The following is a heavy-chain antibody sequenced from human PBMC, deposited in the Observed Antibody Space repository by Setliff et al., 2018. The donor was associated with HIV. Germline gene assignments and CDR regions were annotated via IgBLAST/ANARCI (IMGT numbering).Heavy chain of an antibody. CDR2: IIPILGIA. V-gene: IGHV1-69*10. J-gene: IGHJ4*02. CDR1: GGTFNSYA. CDR3: ARDAGIPMVRGRWPLDY. D-gene: IGHD3-10*01. Sequence: SVKVSCKASGGTFNSYAIKWVRQAPGQGLECMGEIIPILGIASYAQKFQGRVTFSADTSTSTAYMELSGLRSEDTAVYYCARDAGIPMVRGRWPLDYWAREPWSPSPQ.